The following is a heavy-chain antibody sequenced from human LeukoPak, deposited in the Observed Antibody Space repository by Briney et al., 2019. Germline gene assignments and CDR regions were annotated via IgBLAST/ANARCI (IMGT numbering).Heavy chain of an antibody. J-gene: IGHJ5*02. V-gene: IGHV3-9*01. Sequence: GRSLRLSCAASGFTFDDYAMHWVRQAPGKGLEWVSGISWNSGSIGYADSVKGRFTISRDNAKNSLYLQMNSLRAEDTALYYCAKVGSGSYYGPFDPWGQGTLVTVSS. D-gene: IGHD1-26*01. CDR2: ISWNSGSI. CDR3: AKVGSGSYYGPFDP. CDR1: GFTFDDYA.